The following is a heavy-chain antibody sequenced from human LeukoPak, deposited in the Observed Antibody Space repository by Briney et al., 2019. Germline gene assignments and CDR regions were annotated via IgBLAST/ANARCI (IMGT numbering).Heavy chain of an antibody. J-gene: IGHJ4*02. V-gene: IGHV3-21*01. CDR2: ISSSRTYI. D-gene: IGHD3-10*01. CDR1: GFTFSSYS. CDR3: ARGPDWFGELLG. Sequence: GGSLRPSCAASGFTFSSYSMNWGRQAPGKGREWVSSISSSRTYISYADSVKGRFSLSRDNAKNSLYLQMNSLRAEDPAVYYCARGPDWFGELLGWGQGTLVTVSS.